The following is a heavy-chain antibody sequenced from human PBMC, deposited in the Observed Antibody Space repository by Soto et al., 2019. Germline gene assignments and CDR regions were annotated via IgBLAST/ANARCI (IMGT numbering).Heavy chain of an antibody. CDR2: NNHSGST. J-gene: IGHJ4*02. CDR3: ARGRIWLLWFGESDGFDY. CDR1: GGSFSGYY. V-gene: IGHV4-34*01. Sequence: QVQLQQWGAGLLKPSETLSLTCAVYGGSFSGYYWSWIRQPPGKGLEWIGENNHSGSTNYNPSLKSRVTISVDTSKNQFSLKLSSVTAADTAVYYCARGRIWLLWFGESDGFDYWGQGTLVTVSS. D-gene: IGHD3-10*01.